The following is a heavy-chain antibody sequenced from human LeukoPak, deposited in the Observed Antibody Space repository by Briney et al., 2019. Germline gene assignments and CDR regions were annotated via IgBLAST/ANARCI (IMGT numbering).Heavy chain of an antibody. CDR1: GFTFSSYG. J-gene: IGHJ4*02. CDR3: AKDGGGYCNNSSC. CDR2: ISDSGDKT. D-gene: IGHD2-2*01. V-gene: IGHV3-23*01. Sequence: GGSLRLSCAASGFTFSSYGMSWVRQAPGKGLECVSAISDSGDKTDYADSVRGRFTIYRDNSKDTLYLQMNSLGAADTAVYYCAKDGGGYCNNSSCWGQGTLVTVSS.